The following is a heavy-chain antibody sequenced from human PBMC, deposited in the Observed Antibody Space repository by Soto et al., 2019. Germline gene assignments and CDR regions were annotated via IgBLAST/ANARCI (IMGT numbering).Heavy chain of an antibody. D-gene: IGHD5-12*01. CDR2: IYYSGST. Sequence: PPEPQSLTYTVSGGSIISYYGSWIRQPRGKGLEWIGYIYYSGSTNYNPSLKSRVTISVDTSKNQFSLKLSSVTAADTAVYYCARTATNYYYYYGMDVWGQGTTVTVSS. CDR3: ARTATNYYYYYGMDV. V-gene: IGHV4-59*01. J-gene: IGHJ6*02. CDR1: GGSIISYY.